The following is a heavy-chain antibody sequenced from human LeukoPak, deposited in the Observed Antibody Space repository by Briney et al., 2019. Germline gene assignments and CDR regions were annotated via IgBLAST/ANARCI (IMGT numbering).Heavy chain of an antibody. CDR2: IYSGGST. Sequence: YWSWVRQHPGKGLEWVSVIYSGGSTYYADSVKGRFTISRDNSKNTLYLQMNSLRAEDTAVYYCARGRYWGQGTLVTVSS. J-gene: IGHJ4*02. CDR1: Y. CDR3: ARGRY. V-gene: IGHV3-66*02.